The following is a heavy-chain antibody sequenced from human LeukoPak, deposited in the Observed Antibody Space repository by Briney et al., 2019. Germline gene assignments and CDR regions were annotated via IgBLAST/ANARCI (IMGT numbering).Heavy chain of an antibody. CDR1: GYTFTSYD. J-gene: IGHJ4*02. V-gene: IGHV1-8*01. CDR2: MNPNRGNT. Sequence: GASVKVSCKASGYTFTSYDINWVRQATGQGLEWMEWMNPNRGNTGYAQKFQGRVTMTRNTSISTAYMQLSSLRSEDTAVYYCARRSFPFDYWGQGTLVTVSS. CDR3: ARRSFPFDY.